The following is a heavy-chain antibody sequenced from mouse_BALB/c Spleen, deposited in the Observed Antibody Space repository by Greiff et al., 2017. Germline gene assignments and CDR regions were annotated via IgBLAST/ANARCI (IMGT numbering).Heavy chain of an antibody. CDR3: TRPYYGNYAFAY. Sequence: EVKLMESGGGLVQPGGSMKLSCVASGFTFSNYWMNWVRQSPEKGLEWVAEIRLKSNNYATHYAESVKGRFTISRDDSKSSVYLQMNNLRAEDTGIYYCTRPYYGNYAFAYWGQGTLVTVSA. CDR2: IRLKSNNYAT. D-gene: IGHD2-10*01. CDR1: GFTFSNYW. V-gene: IGHV6-6*02. J-gene: IGHJ3*01.